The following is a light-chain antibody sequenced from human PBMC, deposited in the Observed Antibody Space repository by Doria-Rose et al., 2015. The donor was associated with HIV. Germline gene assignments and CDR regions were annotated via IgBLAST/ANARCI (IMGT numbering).Light chain of an antibody. Sequence: DIQVTQSPESLGMSLGERATLNCKSNQSLLYTSKNYLAWYQQKPGQPPKLLIYWASTRQSGVSARFSGSGSGTDFTLTISSLEAEDVAVYYCQQYYDTPSFGPGTTVDIK. CDR1: QSLLYTSKNY. CDR2: WAS. J-gene: IGKJ3*01. V-gene: IGKV4-1*01. CDR3: QQYYDTPS.